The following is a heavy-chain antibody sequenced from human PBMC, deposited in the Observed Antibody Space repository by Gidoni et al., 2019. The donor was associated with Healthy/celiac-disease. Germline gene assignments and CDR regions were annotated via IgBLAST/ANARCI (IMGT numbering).Heavy chain of an antibody. CDR2: ISSSSSYI. J-gene: IGHJ3*02. V-gene: IGHV3-21*01. D-gene: IGHD4-17*01. CDR3: AVTTSGGAVAFDI. CDR1: GFTFSSDS. Sequence: EVQLVESGGGLVKPGGSLRLSCAASGFTFSSDSMNWVRQAPGKGLEWVSSISSSSSYIYYADSVKGRFTISRDNAKNSLYLQMNSLRAEDTAVYYCAVTTSGGAVAFDIWGQGTMVTVSS.